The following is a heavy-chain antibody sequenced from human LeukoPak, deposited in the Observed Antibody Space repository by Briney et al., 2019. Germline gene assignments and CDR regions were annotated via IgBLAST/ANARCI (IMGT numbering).Heavy chain of an antibody. V-gene: IGHV1-46*01. CDR3: AREGFYGRELFPAFDY. CDR1: GYTFTGYY. Sequence: ASVKVSCKASGYTFTGYYMYWVRQAPGQGLEWMGIINPSGSSTSYAQKFQGRVTMTRDTSTSTVNMELSNLRSEDTAVYYCAREGFYGRELFPAFDYWGQGTLVTVSS. D-gene: IGHD3-10*01. J-gene: IGHJ4*02. CDR2: INPSGSST.